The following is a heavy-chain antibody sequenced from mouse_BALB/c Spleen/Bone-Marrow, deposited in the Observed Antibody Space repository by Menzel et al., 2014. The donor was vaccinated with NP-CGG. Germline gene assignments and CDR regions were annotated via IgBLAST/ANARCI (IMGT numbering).Heavy chain of an antibody. D-gene: IGHD1-2*01. V-gene: IGHV14-3*02. CDR1: GFNIKDTY. Sequence: EAHLQQSGAELVKPGASVKLSCTASGFNIKDTYMHWVKQRPEQGLEWIGRIDPANGNTKYDPKFQGKATITADTSSNTAYLQLSSLTSEDTAVYYCARIHYYGRAWFAYWGQGTLVTVSA. CDR3: ARIHYYGRAWFAY. J-gene: IGHJ3*01. CDR2: IDPANGNT.